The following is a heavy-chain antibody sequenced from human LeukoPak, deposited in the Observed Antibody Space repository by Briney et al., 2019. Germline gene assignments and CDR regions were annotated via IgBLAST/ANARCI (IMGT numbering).Heavy chain of an antibody. Sequence: SETVSLTCTGSGGSISSYYWSWLRQPPGKGLEWIVHIYYSGSTNYNPSLKSRVTISVDTSKNQFSLKLSSVTAADTAVYYCARAVYGSGSPMSLGVDYWGQGTLVTVSS. V-gene: IGHV4-59*01. CDR1: GGSISSYY. D-gene: IGHD3-10*01. CDR2: IYYSGST. J-gene: IGHJ4*02. CDR3: ARAVYGSGSPMSLGVDY.